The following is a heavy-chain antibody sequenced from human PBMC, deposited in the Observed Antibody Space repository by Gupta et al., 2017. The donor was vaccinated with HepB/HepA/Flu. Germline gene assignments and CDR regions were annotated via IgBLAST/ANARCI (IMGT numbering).Heavy chain of an antibody. V-gene: IGHV3-72*01. CDR2: TRNKANSYTT. D-gene: IGHD2-15*01. J-gene: IGHJ6*03. Sequence: EVQLVESGGGLVQPGGSLRLSCAASGFTFSDHYMAWVRQAPGKGLEWVGRTRNKANSYTTEYAASVKGRFTISRDDSKNSLYLQMNSLKTEDTAVYYCARGVVAATPYYYYYYMDVWGKGTTVTVSS. CDR3: ARGVVAATPYYYYYYMDV. CDR1: GFTFSDHY.